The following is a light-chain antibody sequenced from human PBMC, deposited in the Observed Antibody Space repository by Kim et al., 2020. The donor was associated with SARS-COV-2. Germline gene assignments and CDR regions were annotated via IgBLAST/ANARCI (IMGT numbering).Light chain of an antibody. J-gene: IGLJ2*01. CDR2: EGS. Sequence: PGETIHTSFTVTSSDVGSYNLVAWYQQHPGKAPKLMIYEGSKRPSGVSNRFSGSKSGNAASLTISGLQAEDEADYYCCSYAGTHVVFGGGTQLTVL. CDR3: CSYAGTHVV. V-gene: IGLV2-23*01. CDR1: SSDVGSYNL.